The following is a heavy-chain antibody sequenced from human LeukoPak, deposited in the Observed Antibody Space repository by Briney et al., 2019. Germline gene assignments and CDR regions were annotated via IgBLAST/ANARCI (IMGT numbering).Heavy chain of an antibody. CDR1: GDSMRTSY. D-gene: IGHD6-19*01. Sequence: SETLSLTCTVSGDSMRTSYWSWIRQPAGKGLEWIGRIQPGGTTNDKPSLKHRLTMSLDTSKNQFSLRLTSVTAADTATYYCARETSLTGYASGLGFNYWGQGILVTVSS. J-gene: IGHJ4*02. CDR2: IQPGGTT. CDR3: ARETSLTGYASGLGFNY. V-gene: IGHV4-4*07.